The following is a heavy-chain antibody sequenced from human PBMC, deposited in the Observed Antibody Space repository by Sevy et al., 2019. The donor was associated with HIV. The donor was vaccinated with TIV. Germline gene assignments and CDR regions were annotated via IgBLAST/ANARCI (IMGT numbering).Heavy chain of an antibody. CDR1: GGSITSLY. Sequence: SETLSLTCTVSGGSITSLYWNWIRQPPGKGLEWIANIYYNGHINYNPSLKSQVTLSLNTSKKQFSLRLSSVTAADTAMYYCAGENAWGRGYSWGQGTLVTVSS. CDR2: IYYNGHI. J-gene: IGHJ4*02. V-gene: IGHV4-59*08. D-gene: IGHD1-26*01. CDR3: AGENAWGRGYS.